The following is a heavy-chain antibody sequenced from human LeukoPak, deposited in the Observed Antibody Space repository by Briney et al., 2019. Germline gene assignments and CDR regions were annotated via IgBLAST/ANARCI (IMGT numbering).Heavy chain of an antibody. Sequence: ASVKVSCKASGYTFTSYGISWVRQAPGQGLEWMGWISAYNGNTNYAQKLQGRVTMTTDTSTSTAYMELRSLRSDDTAVYYCARDHSPDYYDSRGGFDYWGQGTLVTVSS. V-gene: IGHV1-18*01. CDR1: GYTFTSYG. CDR2: ISAYNGNT. CDR3: ARDHSPDYYDSRGGFDY. J-gene: IGHJ4*02. D-gene: IGHD3-22*01.